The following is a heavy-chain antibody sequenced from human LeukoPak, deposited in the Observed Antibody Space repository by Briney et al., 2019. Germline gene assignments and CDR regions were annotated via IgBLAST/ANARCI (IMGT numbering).Heavy chain of an antibody. CDR2: IYYSGST. D-gene: IGHD2-15*01. V-gene: IGHV4-59*08. J-gene: IGHJ5*02. CDR1: GGSISSYY. CDR3: ARRYCSGGSCYSGGNWFDP. Sequence: SETLSLTCTVSGGSISSYYWSWIRQPPGKGLEWIGYIYYSGSTNHNPSLKSRVTISVDTSKNQFSLKLSSVTAADTAVYYCARRYCSGGSCYSGGNWFDPWGQGTLVTVSS.